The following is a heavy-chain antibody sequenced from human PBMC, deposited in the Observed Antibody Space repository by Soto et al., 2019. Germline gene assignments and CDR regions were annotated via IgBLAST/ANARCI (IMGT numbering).Heavy chain of an antibody. V-gene: IGHV3-66*01. Sequence: EVQLVESGGGLVQPGGSLRLSCAASGFTVSNNSMRWVRQAPWKGLEWVSLIYSGGATYYADSVKGRFTISRDNSKNTLYLQMNSLRAEDTAVYYCARDGTYNWVGGQGILVTVSS. CDR1: GFTVSNNS. D-gene: IGHD1-1*01. CDR2: IYSGGAT. J-gene: IGHJ4*02. CDR3: ARDGTYNWV.